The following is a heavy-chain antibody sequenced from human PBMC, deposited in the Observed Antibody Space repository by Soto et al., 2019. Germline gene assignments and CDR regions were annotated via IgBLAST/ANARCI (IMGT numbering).Heavy chain of an antibody. CDR1: GFSFGDHY. CDR2: SRNRPKKYTT. V-gene: IGHV3-72*01. D-gene: IGHD6-13*01. CDR3: VRMSAAVSNAFDI. Sequence: EVQVVESGGGLVQPGGSLRLSCAGSGFSFGDHYMDWVRQAPGKGLEWVGRSRNRPKKYTTEYAASVKGRFTVSRDDSKNSLYLQMNSLKTEDTAVYYCVRMSAAVSNAFDIWGQGTMVTVSS. J-gene: IGHJ3*02.